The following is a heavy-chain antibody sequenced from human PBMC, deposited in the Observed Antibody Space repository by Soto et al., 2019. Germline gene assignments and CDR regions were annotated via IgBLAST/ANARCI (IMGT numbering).Heavy chain of an antibody. V-gene: IGHV3-21*06. CDR1: GFTFRSYA. CDR2: ISSRSDYI. D-gene: IGHD3-22*01. Sequence: EVQLVESGGGLVKPGGSLRLSCAASGFTFRSYAMNWVRQAPGKGLEWVSSISSRSDYIYHADSVKGRFTISRDNAENSLYLQMNSLRAEDTAVYYCARDGWAYYDSSGYRHGFDYWGQGTLVTVSS. CDR3: ARDGWAYYDSSGYRHGFDY. J-gene: IGHJ4*02.